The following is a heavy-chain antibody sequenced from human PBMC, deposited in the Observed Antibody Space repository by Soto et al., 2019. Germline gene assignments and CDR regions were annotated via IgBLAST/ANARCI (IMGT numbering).Heavy chain of an antibody. CDR1: GFIFNNYA. CDR3: ARDPLLYDSDWYPNWFGP. J-gene: IGHJ5*02. Sequence: EAQLLESGGGLVQPGGSLRLSCSASGFIFNNYAMSWVRQAPGKGLEWVSGITGYGATTYYAESVKGRFTISRDNSNNTLYLQMSTLTAEDTAVYYCARDPLLYDSDWYPNWFGPWGQGTLVTVSS. V-gene: IGHV3-23*01. D-gene: IGHD6-19*01. CDR2: ITGYGATT.